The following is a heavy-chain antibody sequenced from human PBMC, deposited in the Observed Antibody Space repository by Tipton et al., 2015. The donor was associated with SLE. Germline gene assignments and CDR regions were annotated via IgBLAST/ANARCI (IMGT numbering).Heavy chain of an antibody. V-gene: IGHV4-31*02. Sequence: LRLSCTVSGGSISSGGYYWSWIRQHPGKGLEWIGYIYCSGSTNYNPSLKSRVTISVDTSKNQFSLKLSSVTAADTAVYYCARAGYSSYYFDYWGQGTLVTVSS. D-gene: IGHD5-18*01. J-gene: IGHJ4*02. CDR1: GGSISSGGYY. CDR2: IYCSGST. CDR3: ARAGYSSYYFDY.